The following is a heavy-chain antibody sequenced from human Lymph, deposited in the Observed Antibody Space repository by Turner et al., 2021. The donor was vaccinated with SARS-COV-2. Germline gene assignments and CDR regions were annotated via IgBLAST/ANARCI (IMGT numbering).Heavy chain of an antibody. CDR2: ISNSGST. CDR3: ARHGNELGIQL. CDR1: GGSISSYY. J-gene: IGHJ4*02. Sequence: QVHLQESGPGLVKPSETLSLTCTVSGGSISSYYWNWIRQPPGKGLGRIGYISNSGSTNYDPSLKSRVTISLDTSKNQFSLRLSSVTAAETAVYYGARHGNELGIQLWGQGTLVTVSS. D-gene: IGHD5-18*01. V-gene: IGHV4-59*08.